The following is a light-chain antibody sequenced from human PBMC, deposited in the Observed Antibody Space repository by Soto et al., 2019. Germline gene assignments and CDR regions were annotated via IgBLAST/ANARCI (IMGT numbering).Light chain of an antibody. CDR2: DVS. V-gene: IGLV2-11*01. CDR3: CSYAGTYTPVV. J-gene: IGLJ2*01. Sequence: QSALTQPRSVSGSPGQSVTISCAGTSSDVGGYNYVSWYQQYPGKAPKLMISDVSKRPSGVPDRFSGSKSGNTASLTISGIQAEDEADYYCCSYAGTYTPVVFGGGTKVTVL. CDR1: SSDVGGYNY.